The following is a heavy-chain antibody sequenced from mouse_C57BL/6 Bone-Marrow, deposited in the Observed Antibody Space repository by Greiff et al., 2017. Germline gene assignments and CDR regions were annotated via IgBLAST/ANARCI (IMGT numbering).Heavy chain of an antibody. Sequence: QVQLQQSGAELVRPGASVTLSCKASGYTFTDYEMHWVKQTPVHGLEWIGAIDPETGGTAYNQKFKGKAILTADKSSSTAYMELRSLTSEDSAVYYCTRYGGGYCWFAYWGQGTLVTVSA. J-gene: IGHJ3*01. CDR2: IDPETGGT. D-gene: IGHD1-1*01. V-gene: IGHV1-15*01. CDR3: TRYGGGYCWFAY. CDR1: GYTFTDYE.